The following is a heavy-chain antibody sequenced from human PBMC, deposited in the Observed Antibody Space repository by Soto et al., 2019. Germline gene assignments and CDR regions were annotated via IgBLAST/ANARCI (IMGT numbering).Heavy chain of an antibody. Sequence: QVQLVQSGGEVTKTGASVKVSCKASGYSFTSYDITWVRQAPGQGLEWMGWISGYNGNTNYAQKFQGRVTMTTDTSTNTAYMELRSLRSDDTAVYYCARWKSTGWYSIYYWGKGTLVTVSS. D-gene: IGHD6-19*01. J-gene: IGHJ4*02. V-gene: IGHV1-18*04. CDR2: ISGYNGNT. CDR1: GYSFTSYD. CDR3: ARWKSTGWYSIYY.